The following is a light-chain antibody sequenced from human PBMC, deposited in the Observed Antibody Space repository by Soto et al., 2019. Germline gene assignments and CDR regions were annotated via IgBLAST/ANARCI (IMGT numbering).Light chain of an antibody. V-gene: IGLV2-14*03. J-gene: IGLJ1*01. CDR1: SNDVGGYNY. Sequence: YALTQPASVTGYPGQSITISCTGTSNDVGGYNYVSWYQQHPGKAPKLMIYDVSNRPSGVSNRFSGSKSANTASLTISGLQTEDESDYYCSSYTGSSTYVFGTGTKVTVL. CDR3: SSYTGSSTYV. CDR2: DVS.